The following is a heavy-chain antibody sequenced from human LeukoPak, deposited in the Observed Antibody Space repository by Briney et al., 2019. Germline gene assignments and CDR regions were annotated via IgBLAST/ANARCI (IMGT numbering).Heavy chain of an antibody. CDR1: GYTFTGYY. J-gene: IGHJ4*02. CDR3: ARDSSWRPFDY. D-gene: IGHD5-12*01. CDR2: INPNSGGS. V-gene: IGHV1-2*02. Sequence: ASVKVSCKASGYTFTGYYMHWVRQAPGQGLEWMGWINPNSGGSNYAQKFQGRVTMTRDTSISTAYMELSRLTSDDTAVYYCARDSSWRPFDYWGQGTLVTVSS.